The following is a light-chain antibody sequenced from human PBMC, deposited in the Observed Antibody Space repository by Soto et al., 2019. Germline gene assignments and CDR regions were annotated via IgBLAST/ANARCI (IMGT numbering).Light chain of an antibody. CDR1: QSVNINY. Sequence: EVVLTQSPDTLSLSPGERATLSCGASQSVNINYLAWYQLKPGQAPKLLIYATSNKAPGIPDRFSGSGYGTNFTFTISSLEPGDFAVYYCQQDVNAPGTFGQGTKGEIK. CDR2: ATS. CDR3: QQDVNAPGT. V-gene: IGKV3-20*01. J-gene: IGKJ1*01.